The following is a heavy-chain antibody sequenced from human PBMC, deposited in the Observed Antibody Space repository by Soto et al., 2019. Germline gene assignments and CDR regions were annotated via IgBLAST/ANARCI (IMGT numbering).Heavy chain of an antibody. J-gene: IGHJ4*02. CDR2: ISSSGSTI. V-gene: IGHV3-11*01. D-gene: IGHD5-12*01. CDR1: GFTFSDYY. CDR3: ARDGTLYSGYDWDFDY. Sequence: GGSLRLSCAASGFTFSDYYMSWIRQAPGKGLEWVSYISSSGSTIYYADSMKGRFTISRDNAKNSLYLQMNSLRAEDTAVYYCARDGTLYSGYDWDFDYWGQGTLVTVSS.